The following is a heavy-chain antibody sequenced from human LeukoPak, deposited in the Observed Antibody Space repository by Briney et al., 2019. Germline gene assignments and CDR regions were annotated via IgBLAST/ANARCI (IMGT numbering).Heavy chain of an antibody. D-gene: IGHD6-6*01. V-gene: IGHV4-38-2*02. CDR3: ARVPHSSLSEWFDP. Sequence: SETLSLTCTVSGYSISSGYYWGWIRQPPGKGLEWIGSIYHSGSTYYNPSLKSRVTISVDTSKNQLSLKLSSVTAADTAVYYCARVPHSSLSEWFDPWGQGTLVTVSS. CDR2: IYHSGST. J-gene: IGHJ5*02. CDR1: GYSISSGYY.